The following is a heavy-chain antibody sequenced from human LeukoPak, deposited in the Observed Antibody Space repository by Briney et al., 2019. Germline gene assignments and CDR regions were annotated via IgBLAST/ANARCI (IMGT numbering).Heavy chain of an antibody. Sequence: PSETLSLTCTVSGGSISSSSYYWGWIRQPPGKGLEWIGSIYYSGSTYYNPSLKSRVTISVDTPKNQFSLKLSSVTAADTAVYYCAHTPCSGGSCYVYWGQGTLVTVSS. V-gene: IGHV4-39*01. CDR2: IYYSGST. CDR3: AHTPCSGGSCYVY. CDR1: GGSISSSSYY. D-gene: IGHD2-15*01. J-gene: IGHJ4*02.